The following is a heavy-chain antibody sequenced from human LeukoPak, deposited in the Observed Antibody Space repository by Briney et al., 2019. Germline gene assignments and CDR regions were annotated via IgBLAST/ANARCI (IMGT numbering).Heavy chain of an antibody. CDR2: ISSSSTYI. CDR1: GFTFSSYS. Sequence: GGSLRLSCAASGFTFSSYSMNWVRQAPGKGLECVSSISSSSTYIYYADSVKGRFTISRDNAKNSLYLQMNSLRAEDTAVYYCARDGYHYYGSGTYFGYYYMDVWGKGTTVTISS. CDR3: ARDGYHYYGSGTYFGYYYMDV. V-gene: IGHV3-21*01. J-gene: IGHJ6*03. D-gene: IGHD3-10*01.